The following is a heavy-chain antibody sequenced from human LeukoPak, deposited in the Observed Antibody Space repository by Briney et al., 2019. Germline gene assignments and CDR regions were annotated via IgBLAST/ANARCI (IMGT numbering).Heavy chain of an antibody. Sequence: GGSLRLSCAASGFTFSSYGMHWVRQAPGKGLEWVAFIRYDGSNKYYADSVKGRFTISRDNSKNTLYLQMNSLRAEDTAVYYCAKFHGGYSSSPVDYWGQGTLVTVSS. CDR1: GFTFSSYG. CDR3: AKFHGGYSSSPVDY. D-gene: IGHD6-13*01. J-gene: IGHJ4*02. CDR2: IRYDGSNK. V-gene: IGHV3-30*02.